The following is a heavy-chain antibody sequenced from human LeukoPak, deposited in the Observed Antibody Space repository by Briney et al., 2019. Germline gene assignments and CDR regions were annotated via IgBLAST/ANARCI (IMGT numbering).Heavy chain of an antibody. Sequence: PSETLSLTCTVSGGSISSYYWSWIRQPPGKGLGWIAYIYYTGSTTYNPSLKSRVTISVDTSKNQFSLNLSSLTAADTAVYYCATIAVAGDWFDPWGQGTLATVSS. CDR1: GGSISSYY. CDR2: IYYTGST. D-gene: IGHD6-19*01. V-gene: IGHV4-59*01. CDR3: ATIAVAGDWFDP. J-gene: IGHJ5*02.